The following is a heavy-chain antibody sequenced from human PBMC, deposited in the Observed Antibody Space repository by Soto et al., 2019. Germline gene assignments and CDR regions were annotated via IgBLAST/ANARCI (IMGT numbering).Heavy chain of an antibody. V-gene: IGHV1-69*04. J-gene: IGHJ6*03. Sequence: SVKVSCKASGYTFTSYYMHWVQQAPGQGLEWMGIFNPILGIANYAQKFQGRVTITADKSTSTAYMELSSLRSEDTAVYYCAREDYGSGSYYYYYYMDVWGKGTTVTVSS. CDR3: AREDYGSGSYYYYYYMDV. CDR1: GYTFTSYY. CDR2: FNPILGIA. D-gene: IGHD3-10*01.